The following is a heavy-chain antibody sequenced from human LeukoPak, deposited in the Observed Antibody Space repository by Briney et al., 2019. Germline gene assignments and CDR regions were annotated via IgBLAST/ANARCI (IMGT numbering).Heavy chain of an antibody. CDR1: GGSISSGGYS. V-gene: IGHV4-30-2*01. Sequence: SQTLSLTCAVSGGSISSGGYSWSWIRQPPGKGLEWIGYIYHSGSTYYNPSLKSRVTISVDRSKNQFSLKLSSVTAADTAVYYCARAGYYFWSGYYNAHAFDIWGQGTMVTFSS. J-gene: IGHJ3*02. D-gene: IGHD3-3*01. CDR3: ARAGYYFWSGYYNAHAFDI. CDR2: IYHSGST.